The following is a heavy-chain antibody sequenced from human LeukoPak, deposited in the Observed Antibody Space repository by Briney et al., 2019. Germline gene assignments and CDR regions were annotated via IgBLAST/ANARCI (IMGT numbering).Heavy chain of an antibody. CDR1: GGSFSGYY. D-gene: IGHD3-22*01. J-gene: IGHJ6*02. V-gene: IGHV4-34*01. CDR3: ARGGVIVVVITSVAYGMDV. Sequence: SETLSLTCAVYGGSFSGYYWSWIRQPPGKGLEWIGEINHSGSTNYNPSLKSRVTISVDTSKNQFSLKLSSVTAADTAVYYCARGGVIVVVITSVAYGMDVWGQGTTVTVSS. CDR2: INHSGST.